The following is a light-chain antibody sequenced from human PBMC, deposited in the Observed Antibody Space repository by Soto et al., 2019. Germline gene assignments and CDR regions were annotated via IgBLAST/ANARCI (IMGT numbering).Light chain of an antibody. V-gene: IGKV3-15*01. CDR3: QAYNNVTFT. Sequence: EIVMTQSPATLSVSPEERATLACRASQSVSSNSAWYQQKPGQAPRLLIYGASTRANGIPARLSASGSGTESTISISSLESEYFATYYFQAYNNVTFTLDTGTKVHV. CDR1: QSVSSN. J-gene: IGKJ3*01. CDR2: GAS.